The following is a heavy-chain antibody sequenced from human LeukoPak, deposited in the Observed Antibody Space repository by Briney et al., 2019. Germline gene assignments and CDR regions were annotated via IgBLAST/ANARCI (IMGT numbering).Heavy chain of an antibody. Sequence: PSETLSLTCTVSGGSISSYYWSWIRQPPGKGLEWIGYIYYSGSTNYNPSLKSRVTISVDTSKNQFSLKLSSVTAADTAVYYCARGGVVVVTEPYGMDVWGHGTTVTVSS. D-gene: IGHD3-22*01. CDR1: GGSISSYY. J-gene: IGHJ6*02. V-gene: IGHV4-59*01. CDR3: ARGGVVVVTEPYGMDV. CDR2: IYYSGST.